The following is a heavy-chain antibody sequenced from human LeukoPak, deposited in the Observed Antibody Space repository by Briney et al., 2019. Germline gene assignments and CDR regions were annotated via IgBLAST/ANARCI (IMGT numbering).Heavy chain of an antibody. J-gene: IGHJ4*02. CDR3: ARGLYCSGGSCYSLDY. CDR2: INWNGGST. CDR1: GFTFDDYG. D-gene: IGHD2-15*01. V-gene: IGHV3-20*01. Sequence: GGSLRLSCAASGFTFDDYGMSWVRQAPGKGLEWVSGINWNGGSTGYADSVKGRFTISRDNAKNSLYLQMNSLRAEDTALYHCARGLYCSGGSCYSLDYWGQGTLATVSS.